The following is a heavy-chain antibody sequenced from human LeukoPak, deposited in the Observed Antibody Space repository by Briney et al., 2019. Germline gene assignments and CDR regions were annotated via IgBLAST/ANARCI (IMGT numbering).Heavy chain of an antibody. Sequence: GGSLRLSCAASGFTFSSYIMNWVRQAPGKGLEWVSSISSSSSYIYYADSVKGRFTISRDNAKNSLYLQMNSLRAEDTAVYYCAKDGVVSGTMGRLHYWGQGTLVTVSS. CDR2: ISSSSSYI. CDR3: AKDGVVSGTMGRLHY. J-gene: IGHJ4*02. D-gene: IGHD6-19*01. CDR1: GFTFSSYI. V-gene: IGHV3-21*04.